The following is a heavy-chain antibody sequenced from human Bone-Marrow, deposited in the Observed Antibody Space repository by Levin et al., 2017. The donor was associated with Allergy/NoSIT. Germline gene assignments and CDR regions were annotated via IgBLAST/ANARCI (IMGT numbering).Heavy chain of an antibody. J-gene: IGHJ6*02. CDR3: AKDLVPYCSSLTCYLGGYGMDV. V-gene: IGHV3-30*18. CDR2: MSYDGTNK. D-gene: IGHD2-2*01. CDR1: GFAFSNYG. Sequence: GESLKISCAASGFAFSNYGIHWVRQAPGKGLEWVAVMSYDGTNKYYADSVKGRFSISRDNSRYTMYLQMNSLRVGDTAVYYCAKDLVPYCSSLTCYLGGYGMDVWGQGTKVTVSS.